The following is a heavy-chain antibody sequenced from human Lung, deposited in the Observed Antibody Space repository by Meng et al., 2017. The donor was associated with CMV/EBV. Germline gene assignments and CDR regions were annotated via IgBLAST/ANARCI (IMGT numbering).Heavy chain of an antibody. CDR1: GFTFSSYW. J-gene: IGHJ6*02. V-gene: IGHV3-7*01. CDR3: ARPVPAYDFWSGYCPYYYCGMDV. Sequence: GESXKISCAASGFTFSSYWMSWVRQAPGKGLEWVANIKQDGSEKYYVDSVKGRFTISRDNAKNSLYLQMNSLRAEDTAVYYCARPVPAYDFWSGYCPYYYCGMDVXGQGXTVTVSS. D-gene: IGHD3-3*01. CDR2: IKQDGSEK.